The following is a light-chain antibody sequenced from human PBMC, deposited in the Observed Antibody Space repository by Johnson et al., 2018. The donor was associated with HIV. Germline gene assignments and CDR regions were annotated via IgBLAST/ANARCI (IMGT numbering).Light chain of an antibody. CDR1: SSNIGNNY. CDR2: ENN. J-gene: IGLJ1*01. Sequence: QSMLTQPPSVSAAPGQKVTISCSGSSSNIGNNYVSWYQHLPGTAPKLLIYENNKRPSGIPDRFSGSKSGPSATLGITGLQTGDEADYYCGTWDNSLSTGGVFGTGTKVTVL. V-gene: IGLV1-51*02. CDR3: GTWDNSLSTGGV.